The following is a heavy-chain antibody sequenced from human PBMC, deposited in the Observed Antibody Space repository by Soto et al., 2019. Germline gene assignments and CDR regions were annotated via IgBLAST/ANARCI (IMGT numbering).Heavy chain of an antibody. Sequence: QVQLQQWGAGLLKPSETLSLTCAVYGGSFSGYYWSWIRQPPGKGLEWIGEINHSGSTNYNPSRKSRVTISVDTSKNQFSMKLSSVTAADTAVYYCARKTPWDDILTPWFDPWGQGTLVTVSS. CDR3: ARKTPWDDILTPWFDP. D-gene: IGHD3-9*01. J-gene: IGHJ5*02. V-gene: IGHV4-34*01. CDR1: GGSFSGYY. CDR2: INHSGST.